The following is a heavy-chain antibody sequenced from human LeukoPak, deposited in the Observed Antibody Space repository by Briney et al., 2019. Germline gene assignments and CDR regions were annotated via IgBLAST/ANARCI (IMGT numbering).Heavy chain of an antibody. J-gene: IGHJ6*02. V-gene: IGHV1-18*01. CDR1: GYTFTSYG. D-gene: IGHD3-9*01. CDR2: ISAYNGNT. CDR3: ARDPSTYYDILTGYPTPYYYYGMDV. Sequence: ASVKVSCKASGYTFTSYGISWVRQAPGQGLEWMGWISAYNGNTNYAQKLQGRVTMTTDTSTSTAYMELRSLRSDDTAAYYCARDPSTYYDILTGYPTPYYYYGMDVWGQGTTVTVSS.